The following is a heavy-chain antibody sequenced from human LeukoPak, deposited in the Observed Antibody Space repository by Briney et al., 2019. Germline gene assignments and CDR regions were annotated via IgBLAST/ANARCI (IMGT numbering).Heavy chain of an antibody. Sequence: GGSLRLSCAASGFTFSSYGMHWVRQAPGKGLEWVAVISYDGSNKYYADSVKGRFTISRDNSKNTLYLQMNSLRAEDTAVYYCAKDQSGSTSAYYCYGMDVWGQGTTVTVSS. CDR2: ISYDGSNK. J-gene: IGHJ6*02. V-gene: IGHV3-30*18. CDR1: GFTFSSYG. D-gene: IGHD2-2*01. CDR3: AKDQSGSTSAYYCYGMDV.